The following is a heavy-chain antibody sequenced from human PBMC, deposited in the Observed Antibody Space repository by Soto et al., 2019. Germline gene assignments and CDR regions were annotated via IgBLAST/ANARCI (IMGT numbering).Heavy chain of an antibody. J-gene: IGHJ4*02. V-gene: IGHV4-31*03. CDR1: GGSISSGGYY. CDR2: IYYSGST. Sequence: SETLSLTCTVSGGSISSGGYYWSWIRQHPGKGLEWIGYIYYSGSTYYNPSLKSRVTISVDTSKNQFSLKLSSVTAADTAVYYCARGFWYYDFWSGYSVPPSYYFDYWGQGTLVTVS. D-gene: IGHD3-3*01. CDR3: ARGFWYYDFWSGYSVPPSYYFDY.